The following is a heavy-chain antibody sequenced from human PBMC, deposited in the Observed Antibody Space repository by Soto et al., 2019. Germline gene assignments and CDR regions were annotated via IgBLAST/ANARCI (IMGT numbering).Heavy chain of an antibody. Sequence: QVQLQESGPGLVKPSETVSLICTVSGDSISGYYWSWIRQPAGKGLEWIGRIYSSGNANYNPSLKSRVSMSVDMSKTQFSLKVTSVTAAETDMYYCARGDVFDLWGQGTKVTVSS. J-gene: IGHJ3*01. CDR1: GDSISGYY. CDR3: ARGDVFDL. CDR2: IYSSGNA. V-gene: IGHV4-4*07.